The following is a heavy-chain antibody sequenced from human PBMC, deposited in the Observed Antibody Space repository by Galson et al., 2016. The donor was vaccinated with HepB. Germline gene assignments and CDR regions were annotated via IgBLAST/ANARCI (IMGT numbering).Heavy chain of an antibody. CDR1: GDSVSSSSAA. D-gene: IGHD3-16*01. J-gene: IGHJ5*02. CDR3: TGGVLGPAGNWFDP. V-gene: IGHV6-1*01. CDR2: TYYRSEWCN. Sequence: CAISGDSVSSSSAAWNWIRQSPSRGLEWLGRTYYRSEWCNDYALSVKSRIIINPDTSKNQLSLQLKSVTPADTAVYFCTGGVLGPAGNWFDPWGQGILVTVSS.